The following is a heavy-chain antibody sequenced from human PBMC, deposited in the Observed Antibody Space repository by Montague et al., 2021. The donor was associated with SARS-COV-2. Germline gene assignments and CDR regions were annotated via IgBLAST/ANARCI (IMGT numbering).Heavy chain of an antibody. CDR1: HHSVVEDF. J-gene: IGHJ4*02. V-gene: IGHV4-59*02. CDR2: VYNIGPT. CDR3: ATDDEPDRPADFDY. Sequence: SETLSLTCAGYHHSVVEDFRRRTGQHPSELLAPLKLVYNIGPTNYNPSLRSRVTISMDTSRNQFSLKLKSVTTADTAIYYCATDDEPDRPADFDYWGRGILVTVSS. D-gene: IGHD1-14*01.